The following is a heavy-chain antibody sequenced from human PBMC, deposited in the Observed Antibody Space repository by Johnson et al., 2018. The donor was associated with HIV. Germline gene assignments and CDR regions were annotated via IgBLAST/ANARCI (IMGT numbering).Heavy chain of an antibody. D-gene: IGHD6-6*01. J-gene: IGHJ3*02. CDR1: GFTFSSYW. CDR3: ARDGRVEQLVDQGDAFDI. Sequence: VQLVESGGGLVQPGGSLRLSCAASGFTFSSYWMSWVHQAPGKGLEWVANIKQDGSEKYYVDSVKGRFTISRDNAKNSLYLQMNSLRAEDTALYFCARDGRVEQLVDQGDAFDIWGQGTMVTVSS. V-gene: IGHV3-7*03. CDR2: IKQDGSEK.